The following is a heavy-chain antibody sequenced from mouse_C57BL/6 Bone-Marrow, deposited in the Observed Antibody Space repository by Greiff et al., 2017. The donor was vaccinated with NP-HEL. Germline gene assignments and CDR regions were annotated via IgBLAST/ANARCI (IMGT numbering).Heavy chain of an antibody. V-gene: IGHV1-20*01. CDR3: AGPYYGSSYYYAMDD. D-gene: IGHD1-1*01. CDR1: GYSFTGYF. Sequence: EVKLVESGPELVKPGDSVKISCKASGYSFTGYFMNWVMQSHGKSLEWIGRINPYNGDTFYNQKFKGKATLTVDKSSSTAHMELRSLTSEDSAVYYCAGPYYGSSYYYAMDDWGQGTSVTVSS. CDR2: INPYNGDT. J-gene: IGHJ4*01.